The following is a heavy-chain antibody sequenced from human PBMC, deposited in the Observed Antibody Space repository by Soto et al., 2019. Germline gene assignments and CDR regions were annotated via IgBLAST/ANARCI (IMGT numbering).Heavy chain of an antibody. V-gene: IGHV3-53*02. J-gene: IGHJ4*02. CDR3: AREAAWHTEPYFDY. Sequence: EVQLVETGGGLIQPGGSLRLSCATSGFTVSSNYMSWVRQAPGKGLEWVSVIYSDGSTYYADSVKGRFTISRDNSKNTLYLQMNSLRDEDTAMYYCAREAAWHTEPYFDYWGQGTLVTVSS. CDR1: GFTVSSNY. CDR2: IYSDGST.